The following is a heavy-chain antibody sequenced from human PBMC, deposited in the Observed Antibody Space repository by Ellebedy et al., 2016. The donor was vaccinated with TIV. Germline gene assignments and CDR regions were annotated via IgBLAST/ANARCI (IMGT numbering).Heavy chain of an antibody. J-gene: IGHJ4*02. D-gene: IGHD6-19*01. Sequence: GESLKISCEASGFTFSNYWMTWVRQAPGKGLEWVANIKQDGSETYYVDSVKGRFAISRDNAKNSLYLQMNSLGDEDTAVYYCARDQWLGRAYYFDSWGQGTLVTVSS. V-gene: IGHV3-7*01. CDR3: ARDQWLGRAYYFDS. CDR2: IKQDGSET. CDR1: GFTFSNYW.